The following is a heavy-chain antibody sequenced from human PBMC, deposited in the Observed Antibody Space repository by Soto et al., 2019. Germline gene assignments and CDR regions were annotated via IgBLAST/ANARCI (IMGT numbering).Heavy chain of an antibody. D-gene: IGHD2-21*01. Sequence: EVQLLESGGGLVQPGGSLRLSCAASGFTFSTYAMSWVRQAPGKGLEWVSAMSGSGGHTYYADSVKGRFTISRDNSKNTLNLQMNSLRDADTAVYYCARAHIAYFATFDSWGQGTLVTVSS. J-gene: IGHJ4*02. V-gene: IGHV3-23*01. CDR3: ARAHIAYFATFDS. CDR1: GFTFSTYA. CDR2: MSGSGGHT.